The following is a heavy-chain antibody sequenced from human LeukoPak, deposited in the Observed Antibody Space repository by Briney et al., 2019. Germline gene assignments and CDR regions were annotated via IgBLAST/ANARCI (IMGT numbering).Heavy chain of an antibody. Sequence: ASVKVSCKASGYSFTSNYIHWVRQAPGQGLEWMGMIYPRDGSTSYAQKFQGRVTVTRDASTSTAHMELSGLRSEDTAVYYCARDQEAFDYWGQGTLVTVSS. J-gene: IGHJ4*02. CDR1: GYSFTSNY. V-gene: IGHV1-46*01. CDR2: IYPRDGST. CDR3: ARDQEAFDY.